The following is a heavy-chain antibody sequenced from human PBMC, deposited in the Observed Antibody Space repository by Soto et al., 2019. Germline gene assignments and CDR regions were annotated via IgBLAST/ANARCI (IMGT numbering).Heavy chain of an antibody. CDR1: GYTFTSYY. CDR3: ARTYGSGSYYDAFDI. D-gene: IGHD3-10*01. CDR2: INPSGGST. Sequence: ASVKVSCKASGYTFTSYYMHWVRQAPGQGLEWMGIINPSGGSTSYAQKFQGRVTMTRDTSTSTVYMELSSLRSEDTAVYYCARTYGSGSYYDAFDIWGQGTMVTVSS. J-gene: IGHJ3*02. V-gene: IGHV1-46*01.